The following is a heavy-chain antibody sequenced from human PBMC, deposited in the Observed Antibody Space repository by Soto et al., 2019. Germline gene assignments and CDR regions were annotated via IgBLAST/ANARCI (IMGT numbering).Heavy chain of an antibody. J-gene: IGHJ4*02. CDR3: ATVRAYDYIWGSYRFDY. V-gene: IGHV1-24*01. Sequence: GASVKVSCKVSGYALTELSMHWVRQAPGKGLEWMGGFDPEDGETIYAQKFQGRVTMTEDTSTDTAYMELSSLRSEDTAVYYCATVRAYDYIWGSYRFDYWGQGTLVTVSS. CDR2: FDPEDGET. CDR1: GYALTELS. D-gene: IGHD3-16*02.